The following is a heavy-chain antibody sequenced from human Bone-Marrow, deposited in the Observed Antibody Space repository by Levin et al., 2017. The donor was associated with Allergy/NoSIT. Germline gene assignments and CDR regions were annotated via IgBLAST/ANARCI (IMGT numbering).Heavy chain of an antibody. V-gene: IGHV3-15*01. J-gene: IGHJ6*02. Sequence: KTGGSLRLSCAASGFTFSNAWMNWVRQAPGKGLEWVGRIKSKPNGETIDFGTPVQGRFTISRDDSKNMLYLQMNSLKTEDTAVYYCTTVLGSCSNGVCIPSGMGLWGQGTTVTVSS. D-gene: IGHD2-8*01. CDR2: IKSKPNGETI. CDR3: TTVLGSCSNGVCIPSGMGL. CDR1: GFTFSNAW.